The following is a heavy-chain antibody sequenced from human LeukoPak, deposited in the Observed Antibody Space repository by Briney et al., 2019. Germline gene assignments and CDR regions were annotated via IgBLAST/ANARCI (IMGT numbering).Heavy chain of an antibody. D-gene: IGHD1-26*01. V-gene: IGHV3-30*03. CDR3: AFGSYPDGDAFDI. J-gene: IGHJ3*02. CDR2: ISYDGSNK. Sequence: PGRSLRLSCAASGFTFSSYGMHWVRQAPGKGLEWVAVISYDGSNKYYADSVKGRFTISRDNSKNTLYLQMNSLRAEDMAVYYCAFGSYPDGDAFDIWGQGTMVTVSS. CDR1: GFTFSSYG.